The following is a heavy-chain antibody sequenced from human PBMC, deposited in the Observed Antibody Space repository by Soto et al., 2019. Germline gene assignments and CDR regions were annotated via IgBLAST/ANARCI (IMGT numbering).Heavy chain of an antibody. CDR2: IYCSGST. Sequence: QVQLQESGPGLVKPSQTLSLTCTVSGGSISSGGYYWSWIRQHPGKGLEWIGYIYCSGSTYYNPSLKSRVTISVDTSKNQFSLKLSSVTAADTAVYYCARDGGGSSGYYNYGFDYWGQGTLVTVSS. V-gene: IGHV4-31*03. J-gene: IGHJ4*02. CDR3: ARDGGGSSGYYNYGFDY. CDR1: GGSISSGGYY. D-gene: IGHD3-22*01.